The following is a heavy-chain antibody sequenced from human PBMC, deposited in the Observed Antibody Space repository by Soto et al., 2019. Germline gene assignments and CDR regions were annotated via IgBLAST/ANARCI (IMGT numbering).Heavy chain of an antibody. D-gene: IGHD4-4*01. J-gene: IGHJ6*04. CDR2: IYTSGST. V-gene: IGHV4-4*07. Sequence: SETLSLTCTVSGGSISSYYWSWIRQPAGKGLEWIGRIYTSGSTNYNPSLKSRVTMSVDTSKNQFSLKLSSVTAADTAVYYCARDLGGSNLGYYYYYGMDVWGKGTTVTVSS. CDR3: ARDLGGSNLGYYYYYGMDV. CDR1: GGSISSYY.